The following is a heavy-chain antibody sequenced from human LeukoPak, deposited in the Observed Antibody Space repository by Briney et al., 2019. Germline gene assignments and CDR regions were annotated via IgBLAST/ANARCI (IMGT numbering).Heavy chain of an antibody. D-gene: IGHD2-15*01. J-gene: IGHJ4*02. CDR3: ARDPTGYCSGGSCYPAY. CDR2: IWYDGSNK. V-gene: IGHV3-33*01. Sequence: QPGGSLRLSCAASGFTFSSYGMHWVRQAPGKGLEWVALIWYDGSNKYYAVSVKGRFTISRDNSKNTLYLQMNSLRAEDTAVYYCARDPTGYCSGGSCYPAYWGQGTLVTVSS. CDR1: GFTFSSYG.